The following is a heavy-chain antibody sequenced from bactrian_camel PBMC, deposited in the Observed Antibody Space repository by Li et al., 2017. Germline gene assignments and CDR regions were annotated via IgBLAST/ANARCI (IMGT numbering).Heavy chain of an antibody. J-gene: IGHJ4*01. D-gene: IGHD2*01. V-gene: IGHV3S68*01. Sequence: HVQLVESGGGSVQAGGSLQLSCAHPGHTAAMKWFRQAPGKRLEWVSSISGDGLTGYAGSVKGRFTISRDNAKNTLYLEMDSLEPEDTAMYYCAARTTSDCSINVLAGSLGQGTQVTVS. CDR2: ISGDGLT. CDR1: GHTAA.